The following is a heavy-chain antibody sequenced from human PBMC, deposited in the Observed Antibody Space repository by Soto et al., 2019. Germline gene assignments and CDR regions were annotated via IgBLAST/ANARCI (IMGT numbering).Heavy chain of an antibody. J-gene: IGHJ4*02. CDR2: MNPNSGNT. CDR3: ARAYYYDSSGYYEDVYYFDY. V-gene: IGHV1-8*02. Sequence: ASVKVSCKASGYTFTGYYMHWVRQATGQGLGWMGWMNPNSGNTGYAQKFQGRVTMTRNTSISTAYMELSSLRSEDTAVYYCARAYYYDSSGYYEDVYYFDYWGQGTLVTVSS. D-gene: IGHD3-22*01. CDR1: GYTFTGYY.